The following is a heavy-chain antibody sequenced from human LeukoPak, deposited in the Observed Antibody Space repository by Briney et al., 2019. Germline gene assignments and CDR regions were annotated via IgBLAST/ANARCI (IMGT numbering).Heavy chain of an antibody. J-gene: IGHJ4*02. Sequence: SETLSLTCAVYGGSFSGFYWSWIRQPPGKGLEWIGEINHSGSTNYNPSLKSRVTISVDTSKNQFSLKLSSVTAADTAVYYCARGILHCSGGSCPAYFDYWGQGTLVTVSS. CDR2: INHSGST. D-gene: IGHD2-15*01. CDR3: ARGILHCSGGSCPAYFDY. V-gene: IGHV4-34*01. CDR1: GGSFSGFY.